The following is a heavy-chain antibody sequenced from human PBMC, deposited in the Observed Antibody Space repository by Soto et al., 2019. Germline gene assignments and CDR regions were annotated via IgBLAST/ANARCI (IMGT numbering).Heavy chain of an antibody. J-gene: IGHJ4*02. V-gene: IGHV3-30-3*01. CDR2: ISYDGSNK. Sequence: QVQLVESGGGVGQPGRSLRLSCAASGFTFSSYAMHWVRQAPGKGLEWVAVISYDGSNKYYADSVKGRFTISRDNSKNTLYLQMNSLRAEDTAVYYCARGGDVLRYFDWLHVPYYFDYWGQGTLVTVSS. CDR3: ARGGDVLRYFDWLHVPYYFDY. D-gene: IGHD3-9*01. CDR1: GFTFSSYA.